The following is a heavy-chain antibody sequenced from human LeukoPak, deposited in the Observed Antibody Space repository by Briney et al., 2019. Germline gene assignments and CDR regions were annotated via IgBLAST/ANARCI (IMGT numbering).Heavy chain of an antibody. D-gene: IGHD1-26*01. CDR3: ARDSQWELQIDY. CDR2: ISSSSSYI. V-gene: IGHV3-21*01. CDR1: GFTFSSYS. Sequence: GGSLRLSCAASGFTFSSYSMNWVRQAPGKGLEWVSSISSSSSYIYYADSVKGRFTISRDNAKNSLYLQMNSLRAEDTAVYYCARDSQWELQIDYWAREPWSPSPQ. J-gene: IGHJ4*02.